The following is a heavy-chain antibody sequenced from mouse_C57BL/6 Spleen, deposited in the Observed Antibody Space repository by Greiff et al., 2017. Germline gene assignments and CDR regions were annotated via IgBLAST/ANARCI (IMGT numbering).Heavy chain of an antibody. V-gene: IGHV1-50*01. CDR2: IDPSDSYT. Sequence: QVQLQQPGAELVKPGASVKLSCKASGYTFTSYWMQWVKQRPGQGLEWIGEIDPSDSYTNYNQKFKVKATLTVDTASSTAYMQLSSLTSEDSAVYYCARRGGYDRFDYWGQGTTLTVSS. CDR1: GYTFTSYW. D-gene: IGHD2-2*01. J-gene: IGHJ2*01. CDR3: ARRGGYDRFDY.